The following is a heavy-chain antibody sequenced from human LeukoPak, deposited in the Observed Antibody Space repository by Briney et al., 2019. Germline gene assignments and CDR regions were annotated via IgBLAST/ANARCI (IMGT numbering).Heavy chain of an antibody. CDR1: GGSISSGDYY. D-gene: IGHD5-12*01. CDR3: ARGVTITHNNY. V-gene: IGHV4-30-4*01. J-gene: IGHJ4*02. Sequence: SETLSLTCTVSGGSISSGDYYWSWIRQPPGKGLEWIRYIYYSGSTYYNPSLKSRVTISVDTSKNQFSLKLSSVTAADTAVYYCARGVTITHNNYWGQGTLVTVSS. CDR2: IYYSGST.